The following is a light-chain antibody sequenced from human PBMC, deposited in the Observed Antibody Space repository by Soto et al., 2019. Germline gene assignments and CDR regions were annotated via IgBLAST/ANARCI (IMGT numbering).Light chain of an antibody. J-gene: IGLJ2*01. CDR3: QSYDSSLSGSKV. Sequence: QAVVTQEPSLTVSPGGTITLTCGSSTGAVTSGHHPYWLQQKPGQAPRSLIYDTSNKQSWTPARFSGSLLGGKAALTLSGAQPEDEAEYYCQSYDSSLSGSKVFGGGTKVTVL. CDR1: TGAVTSGHH. CDR2: DTS. V-gene: IGLV7-46*01.